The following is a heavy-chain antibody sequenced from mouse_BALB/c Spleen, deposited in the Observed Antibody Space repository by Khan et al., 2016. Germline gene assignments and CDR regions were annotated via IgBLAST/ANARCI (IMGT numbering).Heavy chain of an antibody. CDR3: DRYDADSYVKGMDY. J-gene: IGHJ4*01. CDR2: ISYSGQT. D-gene: IGHD1-1*01. Sequence: EVQLQESGPSLVKPSQTLSLTCSVSGDSFTSGYWNWIRKFPGNKLEYMAYISYSGQTYYNPSLKSRITITRDTSTNMYSLQLNSVNTEDTATYYGDRYDADSYVKGMDYWGQGTAVTVSS. V-gene: IGHV3-8*02. CDR1: GDSFTSGY.